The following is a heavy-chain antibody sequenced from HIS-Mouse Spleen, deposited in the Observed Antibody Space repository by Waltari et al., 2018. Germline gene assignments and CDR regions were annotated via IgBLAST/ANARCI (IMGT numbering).Heavy chain of an antibody. CDR1: GGSFSGYY. CDR2: INHSGST. J-gene: IGHJ5*02. Sequence: QVQLQQWGAGLLKPSETLSLTCAVYGGSFSGYYWSWIRQPPGKGLEWMGEINHSGSTNDNPARKIRVTISCDTSKNEFSRKRSSVTAADTAVYYCARGRRQQLVRVWFDPWGQGTLVTVSS. CDR3: ARGRRQQLVRVWFDP. V-gene: IGHV4-34*01. D-gene: IGHD6-6*01.